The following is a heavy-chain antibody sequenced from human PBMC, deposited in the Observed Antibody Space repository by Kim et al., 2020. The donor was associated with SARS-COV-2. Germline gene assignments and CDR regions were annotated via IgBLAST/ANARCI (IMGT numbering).Heavy chain of an antibody. CDR1: GYTFTSYA. CDR2: INTNTGNP. V-gene: IGHV7-4-1*02. J-gene: IGHJ6*03. Sequence: ASVKVSCKASGYTFTSYAMNWVRQAPGQGLEWMGWINTNTGNPTYAQGFTGRFVFSLDTSVSTAYLQISSLKAEDTAVYYCARDLDVVVAATYYYYCMDVGGKGTTVTVSS. CDR3: ARDLDVVVAATYYYYCMDV. D-gene: IGHD2-15*01.